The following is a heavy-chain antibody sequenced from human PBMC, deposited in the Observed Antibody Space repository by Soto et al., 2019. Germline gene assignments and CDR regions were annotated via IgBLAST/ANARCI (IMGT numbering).Heavy chain of an antibody. CDR3: ARGPLYSYGTYYYYYYGMDV. CDR2: IYYSGST. J-gene: IGHJ6*02. CDR1: GGSISSGGYY. Sequence: SETLSLTCTVSGGSISSGGYYWSWIRQHPGKGLEWIGYIYYSGSTYYNPSLKSRVTISVDTSKNQFSLKLSSVTAADTAVYYCARGPLYSYGTYYYYYYGMDVWGQGNTVTVSS. D-gene: IGHD5-18*01. V-gene: IGHV4-31*03.